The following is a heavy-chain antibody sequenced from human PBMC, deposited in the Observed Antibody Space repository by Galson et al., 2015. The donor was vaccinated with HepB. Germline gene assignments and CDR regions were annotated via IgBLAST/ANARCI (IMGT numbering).Heavy chain of an antibody. V-gene: IGHV5-51*01. CDR3: VRQSGMVAPLNY. D-gene: IGHD2-8*01. CDR2: IYPGDSDT. J-gene: IGHJ4*02. Sequence: QSGAEVKKPGESLKISCKGSGYSFTSYFIAWVRQMPGKGLEWMGIIYPGDSDTRYSPSFQGQVTISADKSIGTAYLQWSSLKASDTAIYYCVRQSGMVAPLNYWGQGTLVTVSS. CDR1: GYSFTSYF.